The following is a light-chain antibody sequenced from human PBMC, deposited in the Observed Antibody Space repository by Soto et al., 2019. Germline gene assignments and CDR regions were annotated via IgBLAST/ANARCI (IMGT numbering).Light chain of an antibody. CDR3: SSYTTSSTPSYV. V-gene: IGLV2-14*01. CDR2: EVS. J-gene: IGLJ1*01. Sequence: ALTQPASVSGSPGQSITISCTGTSIDVGDYNYVSWYQHHPGKAPKLIIYEVSNRPSGVSNRFSGSSSDNTASLTISGLLPDDEADYYCSSYTTSSTPSYVFGTGTKVTVL. CDR1: SIDVGDYNY.